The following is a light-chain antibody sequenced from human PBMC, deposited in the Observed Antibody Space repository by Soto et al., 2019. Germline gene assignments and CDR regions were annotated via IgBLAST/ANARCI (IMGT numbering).Light chain of an antibody. CDR1: QGVSSS. Sequence: IQLTQSPSSLSASVGDRVTITCRASQGVSSSLAWYQQKPGNAPKLLIYEASTLQSGVPSRFSGSGSGTDFTLTISSLQAEYFATYYCQQLNSYPMTFGQVTRLEMK. J-gene: IGKJ5*01. CDR2: EAS. CDR3: QQLNSYPMT. V-gene: IGKV1-9*01.